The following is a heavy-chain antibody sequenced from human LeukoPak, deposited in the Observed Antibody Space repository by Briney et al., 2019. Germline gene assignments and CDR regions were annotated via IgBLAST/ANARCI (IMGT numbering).Heavy chain of an antibody. Sequence: TGGSLRLSCETSGFIFSNCWMTWVRQAPGKGLEWVSYISSSSSTIYYADSVKGRFTISRDNSKNTLYLQMSNLRAEDTAVYYCAKSPGPMPASTIYYFDHWGQGALVTVSA. CDR1: GFIFSNCW. D-gene: IGHD5-24*01. CDR2: ISSSSSTI. J-gene: IGHJ4*02. CDR3: AKSPGPMPASTIYYFDH. V-gene: IGHV3-48*01.